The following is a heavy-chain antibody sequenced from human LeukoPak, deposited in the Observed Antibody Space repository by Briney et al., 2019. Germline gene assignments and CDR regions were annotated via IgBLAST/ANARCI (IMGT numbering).Heavy chain of an antibody. CDR3: ARDLITMVRGAIKAFDY. Sequence: NPGGSLGLSCAASGFTFSSYSMNWVRQAPGKGLEWVSSISSSSSYIYYADSVKGRFTISRDNAKNSLYLQMNSLRAEDTAVYYCARDLITMVRGAIKAFDYWGQGTLVTVSS. V-gene: IGHV3-21*01. D-gene: IGHD3-10*01. CDR2: ISSSSSYI. J-gene: IGHJ4*02. CDR1: GFTFSSYS.